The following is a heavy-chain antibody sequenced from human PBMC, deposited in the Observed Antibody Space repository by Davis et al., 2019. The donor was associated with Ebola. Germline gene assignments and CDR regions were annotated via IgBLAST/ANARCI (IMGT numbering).Heavy chain of an antibody. D-gene: IGHD2-15*01. V-gene: IGHV4-4*07. CDR2: VYTTGST. Sequence: SETLSLTCAVYGGSFSGYFWSWIRQPAGKGLEWIGHVYTTGSTKYNPSLKSRVSMSLDTSKNQFSLRLSSVTAADTAVYYCARERARWGYSSPMEPFDIWGRGTMVTVSS. CDR3: ARERARWGYSSPMEPFDI. CDR1: GGSFSGYF. J-gene: IGHJ3*02.